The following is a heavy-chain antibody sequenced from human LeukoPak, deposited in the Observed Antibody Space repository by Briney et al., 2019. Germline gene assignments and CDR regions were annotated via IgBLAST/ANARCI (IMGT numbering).Heavy chain of an antibody. D-gene: IGHD3-16*02. CDR3: AREGMITFGGVIVPSAPDALDM. J-gene: IGHJ3*02. CDR2: IGISGTPI. Sequence: PGGSLRLSCAASGFTFSSYELTWVRQAPGKGLEWVSYIGISGTPIYYADSVKGRFTVSRDNAKNSLYLQMNSLRAEDTAVYYCAREGMITFGGVIVPSAPDALDMWGQGTVVTVSS. V-gene: IGHV3-48*03. CDR1: GFTFSSYE.